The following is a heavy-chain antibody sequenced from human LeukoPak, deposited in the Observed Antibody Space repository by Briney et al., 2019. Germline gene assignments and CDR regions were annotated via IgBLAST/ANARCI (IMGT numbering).Heavy chain of an antibody. D-gene: IGHD6-19*01. Sequence: GRSLRLSCAASGFTFSSYGMHWVRQAPGKGLEWVAVIWYDGSNKYYADSVKGRFTISRDNSKNTLYLQMNSLRAEDTAVYYCARDRSSGSYVGGFQHWGQGTLVTVPS. CDR2: IWYDGSNK. V-gene: IGHV3-33*01. CDR1: GFTFSSYG. CDR3: ARDRSSGSYVGGFQH. J-gene: IGHJ1*01.